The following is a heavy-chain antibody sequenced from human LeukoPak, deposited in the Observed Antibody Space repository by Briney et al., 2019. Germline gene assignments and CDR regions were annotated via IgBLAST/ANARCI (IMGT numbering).Heavy chain of an antibody. Sequence: GGSLRLSCAASGFTFSNAWMSWVRQAPGKGLEWVALLSYDGSIKHYADSVKGRFTLSRDNSKSSVYLQMDSLKADDTAVYYCARGVSTWYRIDYWGQGTLVTVSS. D-gene: IGHD6-13*01. CDR1: GFTFSNAW. CDR2: LSYDGSIK. V-gene: IGHV3-30*01. J-gene: IGHJ4*02. CDR3: ARGVSTWYRIDY.